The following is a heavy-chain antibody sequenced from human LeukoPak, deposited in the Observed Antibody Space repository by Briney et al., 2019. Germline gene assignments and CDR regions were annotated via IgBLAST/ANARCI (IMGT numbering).Heavy chain of an antibody. J-gene: IGHJ3*02. CDR1: GYTFTGYY. D-gene: IGHD2-15*01. Sequence: ASVKVSCKASGYTFTGYYMHWVRQAPGQGLEWMGWINPNSVGTNYAQKFQGRVTMTRDTSISTAYMELRRLRSGDTAVYYCARPSGGGSHAFDIWGQGTMVTVSS. CDR3: ARPSGGGSHAFDI. CDR2: INPNSVGT. V-gene: IGHV1-2*02.